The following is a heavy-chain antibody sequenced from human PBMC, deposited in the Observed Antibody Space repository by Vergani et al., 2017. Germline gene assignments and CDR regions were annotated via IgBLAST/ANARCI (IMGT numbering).Heavy chain of an antibody. V-gene: IGHV3-49*04. CDR2: VRNKEDGGTP. J-gene: IGHJ4*01. CDR3: TTGFPGSSWSTY. Sequence: EVQLLESGGGLVQPGGSLRLSCRASGFTFTDYGISWVRQAPGKGLEWVGFVRNKEDGGTPEHAASVKGRLTISRDDSKAIAYLQMNSLKTEDTAVYYCTTGFPGSSWSTYWGQGTLVTVSS. CDR1: GFTFTDYG. D-gene: IGHD6-13*01.